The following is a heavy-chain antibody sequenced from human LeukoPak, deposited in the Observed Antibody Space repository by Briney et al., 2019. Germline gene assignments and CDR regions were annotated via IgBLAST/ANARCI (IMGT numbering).Heavy chain of an antibody. V-gene: IGHV6-1*01. D-gene: IGHD2-2*01. CDR3: ARGGIGYCSTSSCYFDS. CDR1: GDSVSTNSGA. J-gene: IGHJ4*02. Sequence: SQTLSLTCAISGDSVSTNSGAWNWIRQSPSRGLEWLGRTYYRSKWSYDYAVSMKSRISINPDTSKNQFSLQLNSVTPEDTAVYYCARGGIGYCSTSSCYFDSWGQGTPVTVSS. CDR2: TYYRSKWSY.